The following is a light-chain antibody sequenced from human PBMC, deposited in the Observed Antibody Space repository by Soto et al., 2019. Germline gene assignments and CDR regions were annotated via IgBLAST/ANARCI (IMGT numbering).Light chain of an antibody. CDR3: QSYDNNIRV. CDR2: EDH. CDR1: SGSIASNY. J-gene: IGLJ2*01. V-gene: IGLV6-57*04. Sequence: NFMLTQPLSVSESPGKTVTISCTRSSGSIASNYVQWYQQRPGSAPTTVIYEDHQRPSGVPDRFSVSIDSSSHSASLTISRLKTEDAADYYCQSYDNNIRVFGGWTKITV.